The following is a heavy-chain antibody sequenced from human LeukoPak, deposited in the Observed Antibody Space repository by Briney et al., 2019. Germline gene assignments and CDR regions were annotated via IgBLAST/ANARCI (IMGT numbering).Heavy chain of an antibody. Sequence: GESLKISGKGSGYSFTSYWIGWVRQMPGKGLEWMGIIYPGDSDTRYSPSCQGQVTISADKSVSTAYLQWSSLKASDTAMYYCARHGDTAMDPEKYYYYGMDVWGQGTTVTVSS. V-gene: IGHV5-51*01. J-gene: IGHJ6*02. CDR3: ARHGDTAMDPEKYYYYGMDV. D-gene: IGHD5-18*01. CDR1: GYSFTSYW. CDR2: IYPGDSDT.